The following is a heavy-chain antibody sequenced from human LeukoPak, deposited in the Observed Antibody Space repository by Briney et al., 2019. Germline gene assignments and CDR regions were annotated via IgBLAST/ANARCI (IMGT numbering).Heavy chain of an antibody. CDR3: ARDPDGDYCGSGSWFDP. J-gene: IGHJ5*02. D-gene: IGHD3-10*01. CDR1: GYTFTSYY. CDR2: INPSGGST. Sequence: ASVKVSCKASGYTFTSYYMHWVRQAPGQGLEWMGIINPSGGSTSYAQKFQGRVTTTRDTSTSTVYMELSSLRSEDTAVYYCARDPDGDYCGSGSWFDPWGQGTLVTVSS. V-gene: IGHV1-46*01.